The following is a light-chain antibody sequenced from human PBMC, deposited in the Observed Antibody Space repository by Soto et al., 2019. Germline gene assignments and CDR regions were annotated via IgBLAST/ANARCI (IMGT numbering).Light chain of an antibody. Sequence: DVQMTQSPSTLSASVGDRDTITCRASQPINSWLAWFQQKPGKAPQLLIHDASSLESGVPPRFSGIGFGTDFTLTITNLQPEDVSTYYCQQYNSFSTFGQGTKVEIK. CDR1: QPINSW. CDR3: QQYNSFST. J-gene: IGKJ1*01. CDR2: DAS. V-gene: IGKV1-5*01.